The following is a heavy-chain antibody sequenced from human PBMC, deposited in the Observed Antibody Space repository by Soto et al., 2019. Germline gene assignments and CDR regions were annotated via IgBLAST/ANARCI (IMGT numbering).Heavy chain of an antibody. D-gene: IGHD1-26*01. CDR1: GGSVSNSY. V-gene: IGHV4-59*02. CDR3: ARGRYHECELLAQHVDY. CDR2: VYYSGST. J-gene: IGHJ4*02. Sequence: QVQLQESGPGLVKPSETLSLTCTVSGGSVSNSYWGWIRQPPGQGLEWVAYVYYSGSTNYNPSLGSRVTISVDRSTNQFSMKMTSVTGADTAVYYCARGRYHECELLAQHVDYWGQGTLVTVSS.